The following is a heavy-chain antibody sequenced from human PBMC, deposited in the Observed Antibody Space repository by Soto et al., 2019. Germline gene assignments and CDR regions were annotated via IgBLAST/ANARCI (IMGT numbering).Heavy chain of an antibody. CDR2: ISSSSSYI. CDR1: GFTFSSYS. Sequence: EVQLVESGGGLVKPGGSLRLSCAASGFTFSSYSMNWVRQAPGKGLEWVSSISSSSSYIYYADSVKGRFTISRDNAKNSLYLQMNSLRAEDTAGYYCARGIAARYWYFDLWGRGTLVTVSS. D-gene: IGHD6-6*01. J-gene: IGHJ2*01. V-gene: IGHV3-21*01. CDR3: ARGIAARYWYFDL.